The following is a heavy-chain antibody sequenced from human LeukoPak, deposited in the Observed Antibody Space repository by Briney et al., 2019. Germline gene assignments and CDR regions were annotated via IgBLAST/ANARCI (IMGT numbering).Heavy chain of an antibody. V-gene: IGHV4-31*03. CDR1: GGSISSGGYY. CDR3: ARAATYYDFWSGYYRFNWFDP. CDR2: IYYSGST. D-gene: IGHD3-3*01. J-gene: IGHJ5*02. Sequence: SETLSLTCTVSGGSISSGGYYWSWIRQHPGKGLEWIGYIYYSGSTYYNPSLKSRVTISVETSKNQFSLKLSSVTAADTAVYYCARAATYYDFWSGYYRFNWFDPWGQGTLVTVSS.